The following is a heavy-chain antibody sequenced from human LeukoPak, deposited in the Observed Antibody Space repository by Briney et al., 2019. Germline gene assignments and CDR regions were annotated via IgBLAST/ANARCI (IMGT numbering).Heavy chain of an antibody. CDR1: GYTFTSYG. D-gene: IGHD3-3*02. Sequence: ASVKVSCKASGYTFTSYGISWVRQAPGQGLEWMEWISAYNGNTNYAQKLQGRVTMTTDTSTSTACMELRSLRSDDTAVYYCARDLSKAYFDYWGQGTLVTVSS. J-gene: IGHJ4*02. V-gene: IGHV1-18*01. CDR2: ISAYNGNT. CDR3: ARDLSKAYFDY.